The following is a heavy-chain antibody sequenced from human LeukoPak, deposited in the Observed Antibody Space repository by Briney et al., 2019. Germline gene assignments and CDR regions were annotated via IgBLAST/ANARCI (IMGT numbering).Heavy chain of an antibody. Sequence: SETLSLTCTVSGGSISSSSYYWGWIRQPPGKGLEWIGSIYYSGSTYYNPSLKSRVTISVDTSKNQFSLKLSSVTAADTAVYYCARTPLLRDFWSAYYFDYWGQGTLVTVSS. CDR1: GGSISSSSYY. V-gene: IGHV4-39*01. J-gene: IGHJ4*02. CDR3: ARTPLLRDFWSAYYFDY. CDR2: IYYSGST. D-gene: IGHD3-3*01.